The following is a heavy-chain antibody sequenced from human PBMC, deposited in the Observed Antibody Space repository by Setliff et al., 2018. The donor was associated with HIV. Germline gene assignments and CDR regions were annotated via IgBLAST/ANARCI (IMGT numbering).Heavy chain of an antibody. CDR2: INHSGIT. V-gene: IGHV4-34*01. J-gene: IGHJ3*01. CDR1: GGSFSGYY. CDR3: ATKLYCTHGVCLDAFDL. Sequence: PSETLSLTCAAYGGSFSGYYWNWIRQSPGKGLEWIGEINHSGITKYNPSLESRVIISLDTSKIQFSLKLSSVTAADTAVYYCATKLYCTHGVCLDAFDLWGQGTMVTVSS. D-gene: IGHD2-8*01.